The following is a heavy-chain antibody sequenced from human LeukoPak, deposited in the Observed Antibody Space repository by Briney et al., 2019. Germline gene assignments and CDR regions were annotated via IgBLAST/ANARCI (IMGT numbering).Heavy chain of an antibody. D-gene: IGHD2-2*01. CDR1: GGSISSGGYY. CDR3: AREVLYGYCSSTSCSCWFDP. CDR2: IYYSGST. J-gene: IGHJ5*02. Sequence: SQTLSLTCTVSGGSISSGGYYWSWIRQHPGKGLEWIGYIYYSGSTFYNPSLKRRVTISVDTSKNQFSLKLSSVTAADTAVYYCAREVLYGYCSSTSCSCWFDPWGQGTLVTVSS. V-gene: IGHV4-31*03.